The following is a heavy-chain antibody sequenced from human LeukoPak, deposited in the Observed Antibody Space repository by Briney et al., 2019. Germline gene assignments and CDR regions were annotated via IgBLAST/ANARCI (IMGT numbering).Heavy chain of an antibody. CDR2: ISSSGSTI. V-gene: IGHV3-11*01. CDR3: ARDFSSGLRYFDY. J-gene: IGHJ4*02. CDR1: GFTFSDYY. Sequence: GGSLRLSCAASGFTFSDYYMSWIRQAPGKGLEWVSYISSSGSTIYYADSVKGRFTISRDNAKNSLYLQMNSLRAEDTAVYYCARDFSSGLRYFDYWGQGTLVTVSS. D-gene: IGHD3-22*01.